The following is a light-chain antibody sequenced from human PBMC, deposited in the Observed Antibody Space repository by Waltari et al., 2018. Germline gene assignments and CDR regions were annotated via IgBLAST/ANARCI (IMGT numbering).Light chain of an antibody. CDR1: SSNIGSSNL. V-gene: IGLV2-23*02. CDR3: CSYAGSNSWV. J-gene: IGLJ3*02. Sequence: QSALIQPASVSGSPGQSITISCTGTSSNIGSSNLVSWYQQYPGKAPKGMIYEVYKRPSGVSNRFAGSKSGNTASLTISGLQAEDETDYYCCSYAGSNSWVFGGGTKVTVL. CDR2: EVY.